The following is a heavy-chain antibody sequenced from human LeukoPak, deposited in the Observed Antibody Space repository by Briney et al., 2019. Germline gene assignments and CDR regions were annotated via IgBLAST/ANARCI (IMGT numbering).Heavy chain of an antibody. CDR2: IEEYGSEI. J-gene: IGHJ4*02. D-gene: IGHD3/OR15-3a*01. Sequence: GETLRLSCAASGFTFTSYWMGWVRQAPGKGLEWVANIEEYGSEIYYVDSVKGRFTISRDNTKTSLYLQMNSLRAEDTAVYYCARPSFRTGSYFDHWGQGTLVTVSS. CDR1: GFTFTSYW. V-gene: IGHV3-7*01. CDR3: ARPSFRTGSYFDH.